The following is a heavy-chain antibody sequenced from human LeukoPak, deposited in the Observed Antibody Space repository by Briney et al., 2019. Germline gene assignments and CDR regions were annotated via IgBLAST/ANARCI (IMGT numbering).Heavy chain of an antibody. CDR2: INHSGST. Sequence: PSETLSLTCAVYGGSFSGYYWSWIRQPPGKGLEWIREINHSGSTNYNPSLKSRVTISVDTSKNQFSLKLSSVTAADTAVYYCARVLPRSSGWYRDWGQGTLVTVSS. V-gene: IGHV4-34*01. CDR3: ARVLPRSSGWYRD. CDR1: GGSFSGYY. D-gene: IGHD6-19*01. J-gene: IGHJ4*02.